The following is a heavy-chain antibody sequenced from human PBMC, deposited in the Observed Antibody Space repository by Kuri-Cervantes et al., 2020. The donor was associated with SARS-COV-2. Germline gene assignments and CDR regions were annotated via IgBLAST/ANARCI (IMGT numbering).Heavy chain of an antibody. V-gene: IGHV3-30-3*01. Sequence: GESLKISCAASGFTFSSYAMHWVRQAPGKGLEWVAVISYDGSNKYYADSVKGRFTISRDNSKNTLYLQMSSLRAEDTAVYYCARDYSSSWYKTFDYWGQGTLVTVSS. CDR2: ISYDGSNK. J-gene: IGHJ4*02. D-gene: IGHD6-13*01. CDR1: GFTFSSYA. CDR3: ARDYSSSWYKTFDY.